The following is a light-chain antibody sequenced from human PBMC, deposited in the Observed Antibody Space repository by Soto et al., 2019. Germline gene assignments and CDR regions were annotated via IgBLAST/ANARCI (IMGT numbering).Light chain of an antibody. V-gene: IGKV1-5*03. J-gene: IGKJ1*01. Sequence: DIQMTQSPSTLSASVGDRVTITCRASQSISSWLAWYQQKPGKAPKLLIYKASSLESGVRSRFSGSGSGTEFTLTISSLQPDDFATYYCQQYNSYSWTFGQGTKLEIK. CDR2: KAS. CDR1: QSISSW. CDR3: QQYNSYSWT.